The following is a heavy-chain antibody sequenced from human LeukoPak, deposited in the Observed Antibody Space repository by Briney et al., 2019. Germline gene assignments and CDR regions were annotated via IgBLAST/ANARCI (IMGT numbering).Heavy chain of an antibody. CDR3: TKDLGL. V-gene: IGHV3-15*01. J-gene: IGHJ1*01. CDR1: GFTFNTAW. CDR2: IKSETDGGTT. Sequence: GGSLRLSCAVSGFTFNTAWMSWVRQAPGKGLEYIGRIKSETDGGTTYYAAPLKGRFTISRDDSKNTLYLQMNSLKIEDTALYYCTKDLGLWGQGTPVTVSS.